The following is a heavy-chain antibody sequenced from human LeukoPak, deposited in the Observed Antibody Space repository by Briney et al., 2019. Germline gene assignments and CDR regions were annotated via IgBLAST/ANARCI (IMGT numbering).Heavy chain of an antibody. V-gene: IGHV4-31*03. CDR1: GGSISSGGYY. CDR2: IYYSGST. D-gene: IGHD6-6*01. Sequence: PSETLSLTCTVPGGSISSGGYYWSWIRQHPGKGLEWIGYIYYSGSTYYNPSLKSRVTISVDTSKNQFSLKLSSVTAADTAVYYCARGGYSSSSGDWFDPWGQGTLVTVSS. J-gene: IGHJ5*02. CDR3: ARGGYSSSSGDWFDP.